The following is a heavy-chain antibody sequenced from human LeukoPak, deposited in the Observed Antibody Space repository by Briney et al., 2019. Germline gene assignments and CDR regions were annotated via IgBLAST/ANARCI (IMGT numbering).Heavy chain of an antibody. CDR2: TNPNSGGT. V-gene: IGHV1-2*02. Sequence: ASVTVSCKASGYTFTGYYIHWVRQAPGQGLEWMGWTNPNSGGTNYAQNFQGSITMTRDTSISTAYMELSRLRSDDTAVYYCATTRRYYYDSSGPDAFDLWGQGTMVTVSS. CDR3: ATTRRYYYDSSGPDAFDL. J-gene: IGHJ3*01. D-gene: IGHD3-22*01. CDR1: GYTFTGYY.